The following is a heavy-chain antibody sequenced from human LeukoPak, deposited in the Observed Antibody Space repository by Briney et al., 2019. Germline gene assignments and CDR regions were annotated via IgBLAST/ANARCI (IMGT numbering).Heavy chain of an antibody. V-gene: IGHV3-23*01. CDR1: GFTFSSYA. J-gene: IGHJ4*02. Sequence: GGSLRLSCAASGFTFSSYAMSWVRQAPGKGLEWVSAISGSGGSTYYADSVKGRFTISRDNSKNTLYLQMNSLRAEDTAVYYCAKNPYRGSTPPTYFDYWGQGTLVTVSS. D-gene: IGHD2-21*01. CDR2: ISGSGGST. CDR3: AKNPYRGSTPPTYFDY.